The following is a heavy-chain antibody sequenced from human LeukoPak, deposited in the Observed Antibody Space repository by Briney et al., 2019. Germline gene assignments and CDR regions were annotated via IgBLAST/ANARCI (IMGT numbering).Heavy chain of an antibody. V-gene: IGHV4-59*11. CDR2: ISDSGST. CDR3: ARGYDCSAYYPFNY. D-gene: IGHD3-22*01. Sequence: PSETLSLTCVVSGGSLSTHHWSWIRQSPGRGLEWIGYISDSGSTNYNPSLKSRVTISVDTSKNQFSLMLSSVTAADTAVYYCARGYDCSAYYPFNYWGQGTLVTVSS. CDR1: GGSLSTHH. J-gene: IGHJ4*02.